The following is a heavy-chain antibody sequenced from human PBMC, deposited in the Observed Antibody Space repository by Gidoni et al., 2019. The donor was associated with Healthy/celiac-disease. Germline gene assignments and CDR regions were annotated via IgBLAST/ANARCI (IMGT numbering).Heavy chain of an antibody. CDR2: ISGSGGST. CDR3: AKAYHSSGLPWADY. Sequence: DVQLLASGGGLVQPGGSLSLSCAASGFTFRSYAMSWVRQAPGKGLEWVSAISGSGGSTYYADSVKGRFTISRDNSKNTLYLQMNSLRAEDTAVYYCAKAYHSSGLPWADYWGQGTLVTVSS. V-gene: IGHV3-23*01. D-gene: IGHD6-19*01. CDR1: GFTFRSYA. J-gene: IGHJ4*02.